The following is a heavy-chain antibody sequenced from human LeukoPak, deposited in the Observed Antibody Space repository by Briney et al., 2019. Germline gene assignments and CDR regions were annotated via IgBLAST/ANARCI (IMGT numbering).Heavy chain of an antibody. D-gene: IGHD3-10*01. J-gene: IGHJ4*02. CDR2: ISYDGSNK. Sequence: GRSLRLSCAASGFTFNSYGMHWVRQAPGKGLEWVAVISYDGSNKYYADSVKGRFTISRDNSKNTLYLQMNSLRAEDTAVYYCAKATFSVRDHFDYWGQGTLVTVSS. CDR1: GFTFNSYG. V-gene: IGHV3-30*18. CDR3: AKATFSVRDHFDY.